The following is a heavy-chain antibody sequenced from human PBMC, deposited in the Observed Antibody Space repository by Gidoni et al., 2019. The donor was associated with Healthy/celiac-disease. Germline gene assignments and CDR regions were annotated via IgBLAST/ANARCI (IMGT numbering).Heavy chain of an antibody. Sequence: TPNYAQKFQGRVTITAAEYTSTAYMELSSLSSEDTAVYYCSRGWTTVPTRAFDIWGQGTMVTVSS. V-gene: IGHV1-69*01. CDR2: TP. J-gene: IGHJ3*02. D-gene: IGHD4-17*01. CDR3: SRGWTTVPTRAFDI.